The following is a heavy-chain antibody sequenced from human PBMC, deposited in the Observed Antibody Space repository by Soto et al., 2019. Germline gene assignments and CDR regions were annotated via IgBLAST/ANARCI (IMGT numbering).Heavy chain of an antibody. V-gene: IGHV3-11*01. D-gene: IGHD6-19*01. CDR1: GFTFSNYY. CDR3: ARSYSSGWEFDY. CDR2: ISSTGRTI. Sequence: GGSLRLSCGASGFTFSNYYMSWIRQAPGKGLEWVSYISSTGRTIYYADSVKGRFTVSRDNAQDSLSLKLNSLRVEDTAVYYCARSYSSGWEFDYWGQGTQVTVSS. J-gene: IGHJ4*02.